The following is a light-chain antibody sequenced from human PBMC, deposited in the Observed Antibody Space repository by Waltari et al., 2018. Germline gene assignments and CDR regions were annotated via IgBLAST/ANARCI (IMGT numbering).Light chain of an antibody. J-gene: IGKJ1*01. CDR1: QSVSRS. Sequence: IMLTPSPRTLSLSPGDRATVSCWASQSVSRSLAWYQQKPGQAPRLLIYDASSRATGIPDRFSGSGSGTDFSLTISRLEPEDFAVYYCQHYVRLPATFGQGTKVDIK. CDR3: QHYVRLPAT. CDR2: DAS. V-gene: IGKV3-20*01.